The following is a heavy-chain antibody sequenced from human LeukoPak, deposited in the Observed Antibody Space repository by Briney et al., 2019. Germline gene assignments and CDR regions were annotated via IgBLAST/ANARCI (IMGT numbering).Heavy chain of an antibody. V-gene: IGHV3-23*01. J-gene: IGHJ3*01. D-gene: IGHD3-3*01. CDR3: VIHGGGTIRIEAFEV. CDR2: ISGDGRDI. CDR1: AFAFSSYG. Sequence: GGTLRLSCAASAFAFSSYGMSWVRQAPGKGLEWVSAISGDGRDIFYADAVKGRFTISRDNSKNTLYLQMNSLRDEDTALYYCVIHGGGTIRIEAFEVWGKGTKVTTSS.